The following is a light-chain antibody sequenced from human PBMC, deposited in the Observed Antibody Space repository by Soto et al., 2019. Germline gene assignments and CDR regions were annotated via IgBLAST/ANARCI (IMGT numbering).Light chain of an antibody. Sequence: DIQMTQSPSPLSASVGDRVTITCRASQSISSWLAWYQQKPGKAPKLLIYDASSLESGVPSRFSGSGSGTEFTLTISSLQPDDLATYYCQQYNSYWTFGQGTKVEIK. CDR2: DAS. CDR1: QSISSW. J-gene: IGKJ1*01. V-gene: IGKV1-5*01. CDR3: QQYNSYWT.